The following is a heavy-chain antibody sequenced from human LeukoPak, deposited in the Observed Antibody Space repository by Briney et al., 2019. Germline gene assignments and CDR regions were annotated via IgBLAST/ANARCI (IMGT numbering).Heavy chain of an antibody. CDR1: GFTVGSNY. J-gene: IGHJ4*02. V-gene: IGHV3-53*01. CDR2: IYSGGST. D-gene: IGHD3-3*01. CDR3: ARVGGDYDFWSGYYTFARFDY. Sequence: PGGSLRLSCAASGFTVGSNYMSWVHQAPGEGLEWVSVIYSGGSTYYADSVKGRFTISRDNSKNTLYLQMNSLRAEDTAVYYCARVGGDYDFWSGYYTFARFDYWGQGTLVTVSP.